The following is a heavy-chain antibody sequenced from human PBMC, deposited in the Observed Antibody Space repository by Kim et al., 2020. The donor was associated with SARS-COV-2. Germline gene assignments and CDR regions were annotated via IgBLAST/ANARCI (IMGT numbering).Heavy chain of an antibody. D-gene: IGHD3-10*01. J-gene: IGHJ4*02. V-gene: IGHV3-23*01. CDR3: AKGYGSGKFGY. Sequence: TYYADSVSGRFTISRDNSKNTLYLQMNSLRAEDTAVYYCAKGYGSGKFGYWGQGTLVTVSS. CDR2: T.